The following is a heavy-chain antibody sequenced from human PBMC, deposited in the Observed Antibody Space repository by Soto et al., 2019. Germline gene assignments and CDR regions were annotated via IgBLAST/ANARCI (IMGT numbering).Heavy chain of an antibody. V-gene: IGHV3-23*01. D-gene: IGHD3-16*02. CDR2: ISGSGGST. J-gene: IGHJ6*02. Sequence: GGSLRLSCAASGFTFSSYAMSWVRQAPGKGLEWVPAISGSGGSTYYADSVKGRFTISRDNSKNTLYLQMNSLRAEDTAVYYCAKEVGELSYYYYGMDVWGQGTTVTVSS. CDR3: AKEVGELSYYYYGMDV. CDR1: GFTFSSYA.